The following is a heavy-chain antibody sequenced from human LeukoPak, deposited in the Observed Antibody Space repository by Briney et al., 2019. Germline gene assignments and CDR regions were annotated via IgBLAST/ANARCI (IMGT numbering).Heavy chain of an antibody. D-gene: IGHD1-7*01. CDR1: GGSISTNY. Sequence: PSETLSLTCTVSGGSISTNYWTWIRQPAGRGLEWIGRVSASGNTRYNPSLESRVTMSVDTSKNQFSLSQTSVTAADTGVYFCATGLAGNYDFNCFDPWGQGTLVTVSS. CDR2: VSASGNT. CDR3: ATGLAGNYDFNCFDP. V-gene: IGHV4-4*07. J-gene: IGHJ5*02.